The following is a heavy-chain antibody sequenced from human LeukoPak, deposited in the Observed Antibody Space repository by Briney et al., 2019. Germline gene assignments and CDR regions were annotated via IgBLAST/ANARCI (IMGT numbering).Heavy chain of an antibody. D-gene: IGHD2-15*01. CDR2: IYYSGST. J-gene: IGHJ4*02. Sequence: PSETLSLTCTVSGGSFSSGGYYWSWIRQHPGKGLEWIGYIYYSGSTYYNPSLKSRVTISVGTSKNQFSLKLSSLTAADTAVYYCARDKRYCSGGSCYPYFDYWGQGTLVTVSS. V-gene: IGHV4-31*03. CDR1: GGSFSSGGYY. CDR3: ARDKRYCSGGSCYPYFDY.